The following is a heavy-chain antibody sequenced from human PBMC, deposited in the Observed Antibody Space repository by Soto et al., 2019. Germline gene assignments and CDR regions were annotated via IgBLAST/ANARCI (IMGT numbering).Heavy chain of an antibody. D-gene: IGHD5-12*01. J-gene: IGHJ5*02. CDR2: ISSSSSYI. Sequence: GGSLRLSCAASGFTFSSYSMNWVRQAPGKGLEWVSSISSSSSYIYYADSVKGRFTISRDNAKNSLYLQMNSLRAEDTAVYYCARSPLGIVATIFSWFDPWGQGTLVTVSS. CDR3: ARSPLGIVATIFSWFDP. CDR1: GFTFSSYS. V-gene: IGHV3-21*01.